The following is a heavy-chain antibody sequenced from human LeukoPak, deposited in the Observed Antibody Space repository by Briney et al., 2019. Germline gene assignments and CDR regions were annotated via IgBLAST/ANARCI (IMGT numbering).Heavy chain of an antibody. V-gene: IGHV1-2*06. CDR1: GYTFTGYH. CDR2: INPYSGDT. Sequence: ASVKVSCKASGYTFTGYHIHWVRQAPGQGLEWMGRINPYSGDTNFAQKFQGRVTMIRDTSITTAYMGLSSLTPDDTAVYFCARDQGSLTRSWYTGYWGQGTQVTVSS. J-gene: IGHJ4*02. CDR3: ARDQGSLTRSWYTGY. D-gene: IGHD6-13*01.